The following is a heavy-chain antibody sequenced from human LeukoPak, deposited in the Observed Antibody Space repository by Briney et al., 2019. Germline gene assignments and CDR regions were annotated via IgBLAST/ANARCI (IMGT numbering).Heavy chain of an antibody. V-gene: IGHV3-30*02. J-gene: IGHJ4*02. CDR2: TRYDRINK. CDR3: AKDLCPGPPGDDYFDY. CDR1: GFSLGSYG. Sequence: PGGSLRLSCAASGFSLGSYGMHWVRQAPGKGPEWVAFTRYDRINKYYADSVKGRFTISRDNSKNTLYLQMNSLRAEDTAVYYWAKDLCPGPPGDDYFDYGGQGPLAPVP. D-gene: IGHD1-26*01.